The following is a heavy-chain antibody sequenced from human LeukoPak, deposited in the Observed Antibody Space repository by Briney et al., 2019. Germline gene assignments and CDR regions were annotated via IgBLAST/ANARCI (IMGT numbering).Heavy chain of an antibody. Sequence: TSETLSLTCTVSGGSISSYYWSWIRQPPGKGLEWIGYIYYSGSTNYNPSLKSRVTISVDTSKNQFSLKLSSVTAADTAVYYCARGDGGYVDYWGQGTLVTVSS. J-gene: IGHJ4*02. CDR3: ARGDGGYVDY. CDR1: GGSISSYY. D-gene: IGHD3-16*01. V-gene: IGHV4-59*08. CDR2: IYYSGST.